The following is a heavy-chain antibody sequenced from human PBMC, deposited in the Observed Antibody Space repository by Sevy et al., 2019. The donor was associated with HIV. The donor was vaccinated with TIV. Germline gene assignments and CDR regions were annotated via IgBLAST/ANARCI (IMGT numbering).Heavy chain of an antibody. J-gene: IGHJ6*02. Sequence: SQTLSLTCAISGDSVSSNSAAWNWIRQSPSRGLEWLGRTFYRSKWYNDYAVSVKSRITIKPDTSKNQVSLQLNSVTPEDTAIYYCASDGLTYGGMDVWGQGTTVTVSS. D-gene: IGHD1-20*01. CDR2: TFYRSKWYN. V-gene: IGHV6-1*01. CDR1: GDSVSSNSAA. CDR3: ASDGLTYGGMDV.